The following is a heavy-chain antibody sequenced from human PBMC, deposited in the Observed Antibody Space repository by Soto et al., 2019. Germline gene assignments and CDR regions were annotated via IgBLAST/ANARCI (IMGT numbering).Heavy chain of an antibody. CDR2: IWSDGNNR. CDR3: VRGDDWNDEASDY. CDR1: GFMFSHHG. Sequence: QVQLVESGGVVVQPGRSLRLSCAASGFMFSHHGMHWFRQAPGKGLEWVAVIWSDGNNRYYADTVKGRFTISRDNSKNTVYLPMNSLRAEDTAVYYCVRGDDWNDEASDYWGQGTLVTVSS. D-gene: IGHD1-1*01. J-gene: IGHJ4*02. V-gene: IGHV3-33*01.